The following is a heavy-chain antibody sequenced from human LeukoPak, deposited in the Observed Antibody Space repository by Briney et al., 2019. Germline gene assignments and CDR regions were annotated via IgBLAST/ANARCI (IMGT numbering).Heavy chain of an antibody. CDR2: IYTGGNT. Sequence: GGSLRLACAASGFTVSSNYVTWVRQAPGKGLEWVTAIYTGGNTYYADSVKGRFTISRDNSKNMLYLQMDSLRAEDTAVYYCARGCGGDCYVLNCWGQGTLVTVSS. J-gene: IGHJ4*02. CDR3: ARGCGGDCYVLNC. D-gene: IGHD2-21*02. CDR1: GFTVSSNY. V-gene: IGHV3-66*01.